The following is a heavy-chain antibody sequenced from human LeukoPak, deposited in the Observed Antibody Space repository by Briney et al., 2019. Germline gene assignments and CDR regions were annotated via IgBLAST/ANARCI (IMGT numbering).Heavy chain of an antibody. J-gene: IGHJ4*02. V-gene: IGHV4-59*08. D-gene: IGHD3-22*01. Sequence: GSTNYNPSLKSRVTISVDTSKNQFSLKLRSVTAADTAVYYCARLHLYYSHSSGRWVFDYWGQGTLVTVSS. CDR3: ARLHLYYSHSSGRWVFDY. CDR2: GST.